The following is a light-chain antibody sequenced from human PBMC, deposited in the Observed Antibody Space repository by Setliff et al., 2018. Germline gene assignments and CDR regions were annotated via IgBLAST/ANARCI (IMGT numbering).Light chain of an antibody. CDR2: DVS. J-gene: IGLJ1*01. V-gene: IGLV2-11*01. CDR3: SSYTSSSTVV. Sequence: QSALTQPRSVSGSPGQSVTISCTGTSSDVGGYNYVSWYQQHPGKAPKLMIYDVSKRPSGVSNRFSGSKSGNTASLTISGLQAEDEADYYCSSYTSSSTVVFGTGTKVTVL. CDR1: SSDVGGYNY.